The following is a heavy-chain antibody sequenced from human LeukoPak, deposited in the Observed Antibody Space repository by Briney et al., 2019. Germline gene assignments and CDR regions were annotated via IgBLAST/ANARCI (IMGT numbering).Heavy chain of an antibody. D-gene: IGHD3-16*01. J-gene: IGHJ4*02. CDR1: GFAFSGYA. V-gene: IGHV3-23*01. Sequence: GGSLRLSCAASGFAFSGYAMSWVRQAPGKGLEWVSAISGSGGSTYYADSVKGRFTISRDNSKNTLYLQMNSLRAEDTAVYYCAIFPLWGFDYWGQGTLVTVSS. CDR2: ISGSGGST. CDR3: AIFPLWGFDY.